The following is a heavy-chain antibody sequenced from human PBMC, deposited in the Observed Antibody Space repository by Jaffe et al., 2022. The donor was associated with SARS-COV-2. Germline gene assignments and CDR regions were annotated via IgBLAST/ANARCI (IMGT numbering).Heavy chain of an antibody. V-gene: IGHV4-59*01. J-gene: IGHJ6*02. Sequence: QVQLQESGPGLVKPSETLSLTCTVSGGSISSYYWSWIRQPPGKGLEWIGYIYYSGSTNYNPSLKSRVTISVDTSKNQFSLKLSSVTAADTAVYYCARGLSTVVKGVEYYYYGMDVWGQGTTVTVSS. CDR3: ARGLSTVVKGVEYYYYGMDV. D-gene: IGHD4-17*01. CDR1: GGSISSYY. CDR2: IYYSGST.